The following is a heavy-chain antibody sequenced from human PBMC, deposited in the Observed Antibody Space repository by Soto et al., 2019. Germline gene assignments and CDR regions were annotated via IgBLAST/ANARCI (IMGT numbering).Heavy chain of an antibody. J-gene: IGHJ6*02. V-gene: IGHV4-30-2*01. CDR3: ARGGAAPPPGGMDV. CDR2: IYHSGST. Sequence: PSETLSLTCAVSGGSISSGGYSWSWIRQPPGKGLEWIGYIYHSGSTYYNPSLKSRVTISVDRSKNQFSLKLSSVTAADTAVYYCARGGAAPPPGGMDVWGQGPTVTVSS. CDR1: GGSISSGGYS. D-gene: IGHD6-6*01.